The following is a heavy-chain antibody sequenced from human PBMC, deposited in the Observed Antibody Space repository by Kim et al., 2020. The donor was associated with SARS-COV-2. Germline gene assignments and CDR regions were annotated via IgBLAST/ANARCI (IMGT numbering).Heavy chain of an antibody. J-gene: IGHJ4*01. Sequence: ENLSLTCTVSGGSINSYSWSWIRQPPGKGLEWIGYIYYSGSTNYNPSLKSRVTISVDTSRNQFSLKLSSVTAADTAVYYCARDRIVYCSSTSCSLHFD. D-gene: IGHD2-2*01. CDR2: IYYSGST. CDR3: ARDRIVYCSSTSCSLHFD. CDR1: GGSINSYS. V-gene: IGHV4-59*01.